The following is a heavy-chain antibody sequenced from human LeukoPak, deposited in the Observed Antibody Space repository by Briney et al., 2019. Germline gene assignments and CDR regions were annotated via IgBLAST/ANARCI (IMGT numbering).Heavy chain of an antibody. J-gene: IGHJ4*02. Sequence: SETLSLTCTVSGSSISSYYWSWIRQPPGKRLEWIGCIYYSGSTNYNPSLKSRVTMSVDTSKNQFSLKLSSVTAADTAVYYCARLYGGNGDYWGQGTLVTVSS. D-gene: IGHD2-15*01. V-gene: IGHV4-59*08. CDR3: ARLYGGNGDY. CDR2: IYYSGST. CDR1: GSSISSYY.